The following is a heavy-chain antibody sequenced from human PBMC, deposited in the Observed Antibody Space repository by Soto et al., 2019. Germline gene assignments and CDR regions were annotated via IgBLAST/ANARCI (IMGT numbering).Heavy chain of an antibody. CDR2: ISYDGSNK. Sequence: GGSLRLSCAASGFTFSSYGMHWVRQAPGKGLEWVAVISYDGSNKYYADSVKGRFTISRDNSKNTLYLQMNSLRAEDTAVYYCAKGYYDFWSGYLGYWGQGTLVTVSS. J-gene: IGHJ4*02. V-gene: IGHV3-30*18. D-gene: IGHD3-3*01. CDR3: AKGYYDFWSGYLGY. CDR1: GFTFSSYG.